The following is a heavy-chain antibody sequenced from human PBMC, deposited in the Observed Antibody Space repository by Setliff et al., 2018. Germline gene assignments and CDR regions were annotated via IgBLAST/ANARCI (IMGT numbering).Heavy chain of an antibody. V-gene: IGHV1-46*03. CDR1: GGTFSSYA. CDR2: INPSGGLT. J-gene: IGHJ3*02. D-gene: IGHD3-3*01. Sequence: ASVKVSCKASGGTFSSYAISWVRQAPGQGLEWMGWINPSGGLTRYAQKFQGRVTMTRGTSTSTVYMEVSSLRSEDTAVYYCARDRYYNSWSGTSITAPHDAFDIWGQGTMVTVSS. CDR3: ARDRYYNSWSGTSITAPHDAFDI.